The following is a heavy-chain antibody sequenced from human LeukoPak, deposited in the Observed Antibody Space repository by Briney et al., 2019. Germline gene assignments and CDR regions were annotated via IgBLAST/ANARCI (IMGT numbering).Heavy chain of an antibody. J-gene: IGHJ5*02. CDR1: GFTFSSYS. Sequence: GGSLRLSCAASGFTFSSYSINWVRQAPGKGLEWVSSISSSSSYIYYADSVKGRFTISRDNAKNSLYLQMNSLRAEDTAVYYCARAYCSGGSCYSVDGDWFDPWGQGTLVTVSS. CDR2: ISSSSSYI. CDR3: ARAYCSGGSCYSVDGDWFDP. V-gene: IGHV3-21*01. D-gene: IGHD2-15*01.